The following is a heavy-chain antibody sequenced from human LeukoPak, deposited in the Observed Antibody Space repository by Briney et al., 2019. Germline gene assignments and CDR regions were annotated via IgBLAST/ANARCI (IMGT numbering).Heavy chain of an antibody. D-gene: IGHD6-13*01. CDR1: GFTFSSYA. J-gene: IGHJ4*02. V-gene: IGHV3-30-3*02. CDR3: AKEWQQLVVGDYFDY. Sequence: GGSLRLSCAASGFTFSSYAMHWVRQAPGKGLEWVAVISYDGSNKYYADSVKGRFTISRDNSKNTLYLQMNSLRVEDTAVYYCAKEWQQLVVGDYFDYWGQGTLVTVSS. CDR2: ISYDGSNK.